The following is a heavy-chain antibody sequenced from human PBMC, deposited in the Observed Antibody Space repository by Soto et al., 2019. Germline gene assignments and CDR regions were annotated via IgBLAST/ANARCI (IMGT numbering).Heavy chain of an antibody. V-gene: IGHV3-74*01. J-gene: IGHJ2*01. CDR2: INIDGSST. CDR3: ARALAVDGYWYFDL. D-gene: IGHD6-19*01. Sequence: EVQLVESGGGLVQPGGSLRLSCAASGFTFTHYWMYWVRQAPGRGLVWVSRINIDGSSTTYADSVKGRFTISRDNAKNPQYLQMSSLRDEDTAIYYCARALAVDGYWYFDLWGRGTLVTVSS. CDR1: GFTFTHYW.